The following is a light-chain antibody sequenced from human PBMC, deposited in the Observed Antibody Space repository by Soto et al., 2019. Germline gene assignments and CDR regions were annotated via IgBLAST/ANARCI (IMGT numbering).Light chain of an antibody. V-gene: IGLV2-14*03. CDR1: SSDVGGSNY. Sequence: QSVLTQPASGSGSPGQWITISCTGTSSDVGGSNYVSWYQQHPGKAPKLMIYDVSNRPSGVSNRFSGSKSGNTASLTISGLQAEDEADYYCGSYSSSSTLYVFGTGTKLTVL. CDR3: GSYSSSSTLYV. CDR2: DVS. J-gene: IGLJ1*01.